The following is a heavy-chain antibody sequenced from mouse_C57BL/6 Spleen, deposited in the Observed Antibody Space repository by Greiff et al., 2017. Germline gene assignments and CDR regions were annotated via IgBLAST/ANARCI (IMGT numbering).Heavy chain of an antibody. V-gene: IGHV1-26*01. CDR1: GYTFTDYS. CDR2: INPNNGGT. D-gene: IGHD4-1*02. Sequence: EVLLQQSGPELVKPGASVKISCKASGYTFTDYSMHWVKQGPGKSIEWIGDINPNNGGTSYNQKFKVKATLTVDKSSSTAYMELRSLTSEVSAVYYCARGQLGDGFDYWGQGTTLTVSS. J-gene: IGHJ2*01. CDR3: ARGQLGDGFDY.